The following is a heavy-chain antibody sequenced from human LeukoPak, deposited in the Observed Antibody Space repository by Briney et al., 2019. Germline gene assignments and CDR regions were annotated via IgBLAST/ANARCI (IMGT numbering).Heavy chain of an antibody. V-gene: IGHV3-48*03. J-gene: IGHJ4*02. CDR3: ARDFLRRSGYFDY. CDR2: ISSSGSTI. D-gene: IGHD3-3*01. CDR1: GFTFSGYE. Sequence: GGSLRLSCAASGFTFSGYEMNWVRQAPGKGLEWVSYISSSGSTIYYADSVKGRFTISRDNTKNTLYLQMNSLRAEDTAVYYCARDFLRRSGYFDYWGQGTLVTVSS.